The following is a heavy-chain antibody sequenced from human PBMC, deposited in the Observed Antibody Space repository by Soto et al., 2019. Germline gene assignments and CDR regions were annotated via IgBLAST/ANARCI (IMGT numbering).Heavy chain of an antibody. CDR1: GYTFTSYG. J-gene: IGHJ5*02. CDR3: AKHISGCYEGGYDP. Sequence: ASVKVYCKASGYTFTSYGISWVRQAPGEGLEWMGWISAYNGNTNYAQKLQGRVTMTTDTSTSTAYMELRSLRSDDTAVYYCAKHISGCYEGGYDPWGQGTLVTVSS. CDR2: ISAYNGNT. V-gene: IGHV1-18*01. D-gene: IGHD6-19*01.